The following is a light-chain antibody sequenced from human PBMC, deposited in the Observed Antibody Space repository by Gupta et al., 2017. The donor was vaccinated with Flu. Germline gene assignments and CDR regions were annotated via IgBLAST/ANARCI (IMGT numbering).Light chain of an antibody. J-gene: IGKJ2*01. V-gene: IGKV3-20*01. CDR1: QSVSSRY. Sequence: EIVLTQSPGTLSLSPGERATLSCRASQSVSSRYLAWYQQKPGQAPRLLIYGASSRATGIPDRFSGSGSGTDFTLSISRLEPEDFAVYYCQRYGSSPPYTFGQGTKLEIK. CDR3: QRYGSSPPYT. CDR2: GAS.